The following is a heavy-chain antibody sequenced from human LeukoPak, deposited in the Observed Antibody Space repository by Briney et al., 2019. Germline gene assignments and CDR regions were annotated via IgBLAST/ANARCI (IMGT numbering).Heavy chain of an antibody. CDR3: ARDQNYYYYMDV. CDR2: IKEDGNEK. V-gene: IGHV3-7*01. CDR1: GFTFSSYW. J-gene: IGHJ6*03. Sequence: GGSLRLSCAASGFTFSSYWMNWVRQAPGKGLEWVANIKEDGNEKYYVDSVKGRFTISRDNAKNSLYLQMNSLRAEDTAVYYCARDQNYYYYMDVWGKGTTVTVSS.